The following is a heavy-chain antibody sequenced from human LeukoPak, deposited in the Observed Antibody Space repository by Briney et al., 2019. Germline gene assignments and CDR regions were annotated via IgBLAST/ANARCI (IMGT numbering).Heavy chain of an antibody. CDR3: ARFSSIAAAFDY. V-gene: IGHV4-4*07. CDR1: GGSFSNY. D-gene: IGHD6-13*01. CDR2: IYTSGST. Sequence: PSETLSLTCTVSGGSFSNYWTWIRQPAGKGLEWIGRIYTSGSTNYNPSLKSRVTMSVDTSKNQFSLKLSSVTAADTAVYYCARFSSIAAAFDYWGQGTLVTVSS. J-gene: IGHJ4*02.